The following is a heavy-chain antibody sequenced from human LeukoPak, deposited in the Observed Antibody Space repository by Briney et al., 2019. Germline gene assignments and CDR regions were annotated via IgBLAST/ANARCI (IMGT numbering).Heavy chain of an antibody. J-gene: IGHJ5*02. V-gene: IGHV4-39*01. Sequence: SETLSLTCTVSGGSISSSSFYWGWIRQPPGKGLEWIGSIFSGGSTYYNPSLKSRVTISVDTSKNQFSLKLSSVTAADTAVYYCARVGEMATVWFDPWGQGTLVTVSS. CDR1: GGSISSSSFY. CDR3: ARVGEMATVWFDP. CDR2: IFSGGST. D-gene: IGHD5-24*01.